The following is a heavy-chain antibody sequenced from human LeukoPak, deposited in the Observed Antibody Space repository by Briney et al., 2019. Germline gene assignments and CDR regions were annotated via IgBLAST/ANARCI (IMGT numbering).Heavy chain of an antibody. CDR2: ISSTGSTI. V-gene: IGHV3-11*01. CDR1: GFSFSDFY. J-gene: IGHJ4*02. D-gene: IGHD2-15*01. CDR3: AKGMASRCSGGSCWGRFDY. Sequence: PGGSLRLSCAASGFSFSDFYMTWIRQAPGKGLEWIAYISSTGSTIYYADSVKGRFTISRDNSKNTLYLQMNSLRAEDTAVYYCAKGMASRCSGGSCWGRFDYWGQGTLVTVSS.